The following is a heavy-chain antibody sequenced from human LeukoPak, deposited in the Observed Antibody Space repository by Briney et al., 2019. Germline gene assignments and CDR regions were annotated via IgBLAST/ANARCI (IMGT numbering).Heavy chain of an antibody. J-gene: IGHJ4*02. D-gene: IGHD3-22*01. V-gene: IGHV3-48*01. CDR1: GFTFSSYS. Sequence: PGGSRRLSCAASGFTFSSYSMNWVRQAPGKGLEWVSYISSSSSTIYYADSVKGRFTISRDNAKNSLYLQMNSLRAEDTAVYYCAREPLVGYYDSSGYYFDYWGQGTLVTVSS. CDR3: AREPLVGYYDSSGYYFDY. CDR2: ISSSSSTI.